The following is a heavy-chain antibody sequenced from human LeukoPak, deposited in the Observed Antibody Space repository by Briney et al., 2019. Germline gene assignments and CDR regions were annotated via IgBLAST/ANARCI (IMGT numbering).Heavy chain of an antibody. V-gene: IGHV4-59*08. J-gene: IGHJ3*01. CDR3: ARHMSVSYDAFDL. CDR1: DGSTTGYY. D-gene: IGHD3-10*01. Sequence: SETLSLTCSVSDGSTTGYYWSWIRQPPGKGLERIPYVYYTGRTLYNPSLESRVAISVDTSKTQFSLTVTSVTAADTAVYYCARHMSVSYDAFDLWGRGTTVTVSS. CDR2: VYYTGRT.